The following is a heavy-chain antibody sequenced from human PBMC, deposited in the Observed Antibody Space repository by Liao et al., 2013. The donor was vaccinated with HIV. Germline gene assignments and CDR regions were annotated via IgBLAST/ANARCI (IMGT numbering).Heavy chain of an antibody. V-gene: IGHV4-59*01. CDR3: ARGGGLYCSSTSCLNHFDY. J-gene: IGHJ4*02. D-gene: IGHD2-2*01. Sequence: QVQLQESGPGLVKPSETLSLTCTVSGGSISSYYWSLIRQPPGKGLEWIGYIYYSGSTNYNPSLKSRVTISVDTSKNQFSLKLSSVTAADTAVYYCARGGGLYCSSTSCLNHFDYWGQGTLVTSPQ. CDR2: IYYSGST. CDR1: GGSISSYY.